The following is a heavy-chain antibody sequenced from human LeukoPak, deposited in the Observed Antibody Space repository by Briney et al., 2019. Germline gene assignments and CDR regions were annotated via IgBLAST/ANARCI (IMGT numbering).Heavy chain of an antibody. CDR1: GGSISSYY. J-gene: IGHJ3*01. D-gene: IGHD1-26*01. V-gene: IGHV4-59*13. CDR2: IYSTGST. Sequence: SETLSLTCTVSGGSISSYYWTWIRQPPGKGLEWMGDIYSTGSTNYNPYLKRRVTISVDTSKNQFSLKLSSVTAADTAVYFCARVRIGETSYDASDVWGLGTMVTVSS. CDR3: ARVRIGETSYDASDV.